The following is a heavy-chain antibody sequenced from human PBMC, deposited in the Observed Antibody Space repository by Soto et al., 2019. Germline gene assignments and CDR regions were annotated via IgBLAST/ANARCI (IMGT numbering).Heavy chain of an antibody. D-gene: IGHD2-15*01. CDR3: ARGYCSGSSCFSDWFDS. J-gene: IGHJ5*01. V-gene: IGHV6-1*01. CDR2: TFYRSKWYS. CDR1: GDSVSSNSAT. Sequence: QVQLQQSGPGLVKPSQTLSLTCAISGDSVSSNSATWSWIRQSPPRGLEWLGRTFYRSKWYSEYAVSVKSRISINPDTSKNQFSLQLNSVTPEDTAIYYCARGYCSGSSCFSDWFDSWGQGTLVTVSS.